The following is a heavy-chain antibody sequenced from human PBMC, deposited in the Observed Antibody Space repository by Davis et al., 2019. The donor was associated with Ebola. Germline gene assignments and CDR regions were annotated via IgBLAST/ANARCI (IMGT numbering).Heavy chain of an antibody. Sequence: SETLSLTCTVSGASISRYYWSCIRQPPGKGLEWIGYIYYSGSTNYNPSLKSRVTISVDTSKTQVSLKLSSVTAADTAVYYCASVCNDYGSGSYYDYWGQGILVTVSS. V-gene: IGHV4-59*01. CDR2: IYYSGST. D-gene: IGHD3-10*01. CDR1: GASISRYY. J-gene: IGHJ4*02. CDR3: ASVCNDYGSGSYYDY.